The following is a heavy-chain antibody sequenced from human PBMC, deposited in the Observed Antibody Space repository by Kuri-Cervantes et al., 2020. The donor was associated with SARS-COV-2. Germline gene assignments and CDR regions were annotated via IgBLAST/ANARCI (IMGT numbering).Heavy chain of an antibody. J-gene: IGHJ2*01. CDR1: GFTFSSYD. Sequence: GGSLRLSCAASGFTFSSYDMHWVRQATGKGLEWVSAIGTAGDTYYPGSVKGRFTISRENAKNSLYLQMNSLRAGDTAVYYCARDGQYYYDSRGYYSDWYFDLWGRGTLVTVSS. D-gene: IGHD3-22*01. V-gene: IGHV3-13*04. CDR3: ARDGQYYYDSRGYYSDWYFDL. CDR2: IGTAGDT.